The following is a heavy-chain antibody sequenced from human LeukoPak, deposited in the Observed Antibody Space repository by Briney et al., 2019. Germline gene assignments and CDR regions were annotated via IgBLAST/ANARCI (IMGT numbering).Heavy chain of an antibody. J-gene: IGHJ3*02. Sequence: GGSLRLSCAASGFTFSSYGMHWVRQAPGKGLEWVAVISYDGSNKYYADSVKGRFTISRDNSKNTLYLQMNSLRAEDTAVYYCAREGYYYDSSGYSREGAFDIWGQGTMVTVSS. CDR1: GFTFSSYG. CDR2: ISYDGSNK. V-gene: IGHV3-30*03. CDR3: AREGYYYDSSGYSREGAFDI. D-gene: IGHD3-22*01.